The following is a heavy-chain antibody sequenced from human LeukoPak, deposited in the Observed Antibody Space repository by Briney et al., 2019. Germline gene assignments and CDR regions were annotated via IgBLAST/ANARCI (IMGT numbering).Heavy chain of an antibody. D-gene: IGHD5-18*01. Sequence: PSETLSLTCTVSGGSISSYYWSWIRQPPGKGLEWIGYIYYSGSTNYNPSLKSRVTISVDTSKNQFSLKLSSVTAADTAVYYCATTGKRGYSYGLPYWGQGTLVTVSS. V-gene: IGHV4-59*12. CDR2: IYYSGST. J-gene: IGHJ4*02. CDR1: GGSISSYY. CDR3: ATTGKRGYSYGLPY.